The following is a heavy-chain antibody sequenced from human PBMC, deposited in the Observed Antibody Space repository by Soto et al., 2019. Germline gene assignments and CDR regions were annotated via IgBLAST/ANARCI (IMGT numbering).Heavy chain of an antibody. J-gene: IGHJ5*02. Sequence: SETLSLTCTVSGGSISSSSYYWGWIRQPPGKGLEWIGSIYYSGSTYYNPSLKSRVTISVDTSKNQFSLKLSSVTAADTAVYYCARSPTIFGVVIFFNWFDPWGQGTLVTVSS. CDR2: IYYSGST. V-gene: IGHV4-39*01. D-gene: IGHD3-3*01. CDR1: GGSISSSSYY. CDR3: ARSPTIFGVVIFFNWFDP.